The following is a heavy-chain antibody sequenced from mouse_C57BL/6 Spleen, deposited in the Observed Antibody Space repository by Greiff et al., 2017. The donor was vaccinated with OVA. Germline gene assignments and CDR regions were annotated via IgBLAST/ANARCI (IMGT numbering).Heavy chain of an antibody. J-gene: IGHJ2*01. CDR1: GFTFSSYA. Sequence: EVHLVESGEGLVKPGGSLKLSCAASGFTFSSYAMSWVRQTPEKRLEWVAYISSGGDYIYYADTVKGRFTISRDNARNTLYLQMSSLKSEDTAMYYCTREGGLRDGSSYFDYWGQGTTLTVSS. V-gene: IGHV5-9-1*02. CDR2: ISSGGDYI. CDR3: TREGGLRDGSSYFDY. D-gene: IGHD1-1*01.